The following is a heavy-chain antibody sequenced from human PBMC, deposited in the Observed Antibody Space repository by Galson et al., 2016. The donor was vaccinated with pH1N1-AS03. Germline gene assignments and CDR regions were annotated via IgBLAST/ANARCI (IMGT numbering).Heavy chain of an antibody. Sequence: SVKVSCKASGYTFTRYYIHWVKEAPGQGLQWMALINTDDDRTSYAQNFQDRVTVTTDMSTTTVDMELNDLTSEDTAVYYCAKEIGVHGPRGYNDFWSGYFDIWGQGTMVTVSS. V-gene: IGHV1-46*01. CDR2: INTDDDRT. CDR1: GYTFTRYY. CDR3: AKEIGVHGPRGYNDFWSGYFDI. J-gene: IGHJ3*02. D-gene: IGHD3-3*01.